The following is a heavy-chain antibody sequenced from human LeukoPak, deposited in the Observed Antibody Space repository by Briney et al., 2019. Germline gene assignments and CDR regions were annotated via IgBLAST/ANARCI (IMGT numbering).Heavy chain of an antibody. CDR1: GFTFSSYG. J-gene: IGHJ4*02. D-gene: IGHD1-26*01. V-gene: IGHV3-30*18. CDR2: ILYDGSNE. CDR3: AKGGGWRGSPRNGIDY. Sequence: PGRSLRLSCAASGFTFSSYGIHWVRQAPGKGLEWVAIILYDGSNEYYADSVKGRFTISRDNSKNTVYLQMNSLRTDDTAVYYCAKGGGWRGSPRNGIDYWGQGTLVTVSS.